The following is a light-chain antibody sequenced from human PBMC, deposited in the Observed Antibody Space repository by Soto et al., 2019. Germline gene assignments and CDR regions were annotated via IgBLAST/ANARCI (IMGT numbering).Light chain of an antibody. CDR3: SSYAGTNNDVV. J-gene: IGLJ2*01. Sequence: QSALTQPPSASGSPGQSVTISCTGTSSDVGGHNYVSWYQQHPGKAPKLMIYEVIKRPSGVPDRFSGSKSGNTASLTVSGLQAEDEADYFCSSYAGTNNDVVFGGGTQLTVL. CDR1: SSDVGGHNY. V-gene: IGLV2-8*01. CDR2: EVI.